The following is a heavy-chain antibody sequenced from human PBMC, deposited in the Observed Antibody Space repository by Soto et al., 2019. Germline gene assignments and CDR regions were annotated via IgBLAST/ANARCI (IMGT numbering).Heavy chain of an antibody. CDR3: SRYKARPQLGLNYYSILDV. CDR1: GGTFSTSA. Sequence: QVQLEQSGAEVKKPGSSVKVSCKASGGTFSTSAISWVRQAHGQGLEWMGGIIPIFRRPDYAQKFQGRVTVTSDESTSTAYMELSGMISDDTAVYYCSRYKARPQLGLNYYSILDVWGQGSTITGSS. CDR2: IIPIFRRP. D-gene: IGHD1-26*01. J-gene: IGHJ6*02. V-gene: IGHV1-69*05.